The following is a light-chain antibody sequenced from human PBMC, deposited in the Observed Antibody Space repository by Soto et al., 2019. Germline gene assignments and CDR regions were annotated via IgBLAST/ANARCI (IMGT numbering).Light chain of an antibody. Sequence: ETGMTQSPATVSVSPGERVTLSCRASQSVSTTLSWYQQKPGHAPRLLIYGTSTRATGIPARFSGSGSGTEFTLTISSLQSEDFSVYYCQQYNNWPLTFGGGTKVDIK. V-gene: IGKV3-15*01. CDR3: QQYNNWPLT. CDR1: QSVSTT. CDR2: GTS. J-gene: IGKJ4*01.